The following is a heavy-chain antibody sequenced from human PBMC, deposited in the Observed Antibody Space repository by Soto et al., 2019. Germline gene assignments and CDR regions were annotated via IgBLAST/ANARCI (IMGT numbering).Heavy chain of an antibody. D-gene: IGHD3-10*01. CDR2: ISTSSSNI. CDR1: GFSFSEYT. J-gene: IGHJ6*02. V-gene: IGHV3-21*01. CDR3: AREGSVSSSDYYAYYYGMDV. Sequence: GGSLRLSCVASGFSFSEYTLSWVRQAPGKGLDWVSTISTSSSNIFYAASVKGRFTVSRDNAKNTLYLQMNSLRGEDTAVYYCAREGSVSSSDYYAYYYGMDVWGQGTTVTVSS.